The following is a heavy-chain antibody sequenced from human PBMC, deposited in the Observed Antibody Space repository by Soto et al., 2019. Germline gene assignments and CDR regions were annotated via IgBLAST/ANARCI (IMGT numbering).Heavy chain of an antibody. CDR3: AKDHDEDFGYDLDYFNS. CDR1: GFTFDDFA. V-gene: IGHV3-9*01. J-gene: IGHJ4*02. CDR2: ISWESGSI. D-gene: IGHD5-12*01. Sequence: EVQLVESGGGLVQPGRSLRLSCAASGFTFDDFAMHWVRQAPGKGLEWVSGISWESGSIGYADSVKGRFTISRDNAKNSLFLQMNSLTPEDTALYYCAKDHDEDFGYDLDYFNSWRQGTLVTVSS.